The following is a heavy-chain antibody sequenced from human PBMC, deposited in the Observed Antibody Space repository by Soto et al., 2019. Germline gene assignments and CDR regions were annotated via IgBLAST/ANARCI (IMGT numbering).Heavy chain of an antibody. CDR2: VSDSGRT. CDR3: XXXXXDGGHGGFDY. V-gene: IGHV4-59*01. Sequence: QVHLQESGPGLVKPSETLSLTCTVSGGSINSFLWNWLRQPPGKGLEWIGYVSDSGRTMYNPSLNSRXTISXDRXKNQXSXXLNSVTAADTAIYYXXXXXXDGGHGGFDYWGQGTLVTVSS. CDR1: GGSINSFL. D-gene: IGHD5-12*01. J-gene: IGHJ4*02.